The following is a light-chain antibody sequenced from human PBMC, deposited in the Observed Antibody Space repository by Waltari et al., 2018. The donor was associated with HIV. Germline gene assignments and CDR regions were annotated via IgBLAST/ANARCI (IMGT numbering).Light chain of an antibody. Sequence: QSVLTQPASVSGALGQRVTISCTGSSSNIGADYDVHWYQQFPGAAPKRMIYEGSKRPSGVSNRFCGSKSGNTASLTISGLQAEDEADYYCCSYAGSTTFYVFGTGTKVTVL. V-gene: IGLV1-40*01. J-gene: IGLJ1*01. CDR3: CSYAGSTTFYV. CDR1: SSNIGADYD. CDR2: EGS.